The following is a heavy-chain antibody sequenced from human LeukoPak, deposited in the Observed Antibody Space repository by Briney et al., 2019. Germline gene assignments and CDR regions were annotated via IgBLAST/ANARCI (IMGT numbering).Heavy chain of an antibody. J-gene: IGHJ4*02. CDR3: AKGREMATITLFDY. D-gene: IGHD5-24*01. V-gene: IGHV3-23*01. CDR2: ISGSGGST. CDR1: GFTFSSYA. Sequence: PGGSLRLSSAASGFTFSSYAMSWVRQAPGKGLEWVSAISGSGGSTYYADSVKGRFTISRDNSKNTLYLQMNSLRAEDTAVYYCAKGREMATITLFDYWGQGTLVTVSS.